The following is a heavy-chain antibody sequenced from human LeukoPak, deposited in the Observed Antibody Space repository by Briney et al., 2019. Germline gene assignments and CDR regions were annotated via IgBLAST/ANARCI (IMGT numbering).Heavy chain of an antibody. Sequence: AGGSLRLSCAASGFTFSKDDFHWVRQAPGKGLEWVAAIGVTGDTYYADSVKGRFTISREDAANSLYLQMRSLGAGDTALYYRTKEFCGSRAACAGGSYYDFWGRGALVTVSS. CDR1: GFTFSKDD. D-gene: IGHD2-15*01. CDR2: IGVTGDT. CDR3: TKEFCGSRAACAGGSYYDF. J-gene: IGHJ2*01. V-gene: IGHV3-13*01.